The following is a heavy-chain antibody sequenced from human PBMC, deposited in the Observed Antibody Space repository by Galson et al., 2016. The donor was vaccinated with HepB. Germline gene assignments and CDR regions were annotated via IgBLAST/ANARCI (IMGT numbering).Heavy chain of an antibody. CDR3: SRRPGGPSSDALDV. J-gene: IGHJ3*01. CDR2: LYWDDDT. D-gene: IGHD2-15*01. CDR1: GFSLSANGVG. Sequence: PALVKPTQTLTLTCSVSGFSLSANGVGVAWIRQPPGKALEWLALLYWDDDTRYSASLQSRLTITKDTSKNQVVLTMTDMDPVDTATYYCSRRPGGPSSDALDVWGPGTMVTVSS. V-gene: IGHV2-5*02.